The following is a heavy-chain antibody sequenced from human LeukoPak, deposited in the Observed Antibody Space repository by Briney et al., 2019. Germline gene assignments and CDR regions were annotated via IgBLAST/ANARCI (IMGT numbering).Heavy chain of an antibody. D-gene: IGHD3-10*01. CDR2: ISSSSSYI. CDR3: ARDRGLIFDY. Sequence: GGSLRLSCAASGFTFSSYSMNWVRQAPGKGLEWASSISSSSSYIYYADSVKGRFTISRDNAKNSLYLQMNSLRAEDTAVYYCARDRGLIFDYWGQGTLVTVSS. V-gene: IGHV3-21*01. J-gene: IGHJ4*02. CDR1: GFTFSSYS.